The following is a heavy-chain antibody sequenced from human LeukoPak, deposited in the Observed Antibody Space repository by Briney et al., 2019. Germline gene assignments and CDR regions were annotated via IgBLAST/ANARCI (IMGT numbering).Heavy chain of an antibody. D-gene: IGHD3-16*02. J-gene: IGHJ4*02. CDR1: GFTFTNAW. CDR3: STLSSRGLSDS. CDR2: IKSKADGETI. V-gene: IGHV3-15*07. Sequence: GGSLRLSCAASGFTFTNAWMNWVRQAPGKGMEWVGRIKSKADGETIDYAAPVKGRFTFSRDDSKNMLYLQMNSLKSEDTAVYYCSTLSSRGLSDSWGQGTLVTVSS.